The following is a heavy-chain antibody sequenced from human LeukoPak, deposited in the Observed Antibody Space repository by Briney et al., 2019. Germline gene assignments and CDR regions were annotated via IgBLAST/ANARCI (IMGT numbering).Heavy chain of an antibody. J-gene: IGHJ4*02. Sequence: SPSETLSLTCAVYGGSLSCYYCSSSRQPPGKGLGRIGEINHSGSTNYNPSLRSRVTVSVHTSKNQLSLKLSSVTAADTAVYYCARQWLVSPLFDYWGQGTLVTVSS. CDR3: ARQWLVSPLFDY. CDR1: GGSLSCYY. V-gene: IGHV4-34*01. CDR2: INHSGST. D-gene: IGHD6-19*01.